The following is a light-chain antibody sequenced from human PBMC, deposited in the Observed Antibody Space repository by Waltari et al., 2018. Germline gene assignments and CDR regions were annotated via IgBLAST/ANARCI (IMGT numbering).Light chain of an antibody. CDR1: LGISSY. V-gene: IGKV1-9*01. Sequence: IQLTQSPSSLSASVGDRVTITCRASLGISSYIAWYQQKQGQAPKLLIFAASTLQSGVPSRFMGNGSGTVFTLNIMSLQPEDFTSYFFQHVNSYPFTFGPGTKV. CDR2: AAS. J-gene: IGKJ3*01. CDR3: QHVNSYPFT.